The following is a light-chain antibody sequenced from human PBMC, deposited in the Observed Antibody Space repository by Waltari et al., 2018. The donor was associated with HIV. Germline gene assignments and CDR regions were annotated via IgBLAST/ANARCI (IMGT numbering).Light chain of an antibody. J-gene: IGKJ3*01. CDR3: EQIYTFPLFS. CDR1: QTIYNY. CDR2: SAT. Sequence: DIQLTQSPSPLSASVGDRVTITCRASQTIYNYVNWYQQKPGKPPKLLIYSATRLQPGVPSRFSGSGSGTDFALTISSLQPEDFAIYYCEQIYTFPLFSFGPGTKVYIK. V-gene: IGKV1-39*01.